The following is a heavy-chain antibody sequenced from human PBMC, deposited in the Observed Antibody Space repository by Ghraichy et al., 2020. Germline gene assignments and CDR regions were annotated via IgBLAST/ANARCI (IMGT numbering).Heavy chain of an antibody. CDR1: GFTFSSYG. CDR2: ISYDGSNK. V-gene: IGHV3-30*18. CDR3: AKDSARSSSWYYFDY. J-gene: IGHJ4*02. Sequence: GESPNISCAASGFTFSSYGMHWVRQAPGKGLEWVAVISYDGSNKYYADSVKGRFTISRDNSKNTLYLQMNSLRAEDTAVYYCAKDSARSSSWYYFDYWGQGTLVTVSS. D-gene: IGHD6-13*01.